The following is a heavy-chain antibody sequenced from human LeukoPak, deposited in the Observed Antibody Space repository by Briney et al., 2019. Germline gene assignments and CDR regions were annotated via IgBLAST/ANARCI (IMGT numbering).Heavy chain of an antibody. CDR3: ARVIRDTAMAQGVDY. CDR1: GFTFSSYA. J-gene: IGHJ4*02. V-gene: IGHV3-21*01. Sequence: GWSLRLSCAASGFTFSSYAMNWVRQAPGKGLEWVSSISSSSSYIYYADSVKGRFTISRDNAKNSLYLQMNSLRAEDTAVYYCARVIRDTAMAQGVDYWGQGTLVTVSS. D-gene: IGHD5-18*01. CDR2: ISSSSSYI.